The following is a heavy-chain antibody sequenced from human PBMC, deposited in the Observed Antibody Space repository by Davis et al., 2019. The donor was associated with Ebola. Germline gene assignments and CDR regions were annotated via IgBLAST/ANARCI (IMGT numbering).Heavy chain of an antibody. V-gene: IGHV7-4-1*02. D-gene: IGHD6-13*01. CDR1: GYTFTSYA. CDR2: INTNTGNP. CDR3: ARRGTSSWYAGWFDP. Sequence: ASVKVSCKASGYTFTSYAMNWVRQAPGQGLEWMGWINTNTGNPTYAQGFTGRFVFSLDTSVSTAYLQISSLKAEDTAVYYCARRGTSSWYAGWFDPWGQGTLVTVSS. J-gene: IGHJ5*02.